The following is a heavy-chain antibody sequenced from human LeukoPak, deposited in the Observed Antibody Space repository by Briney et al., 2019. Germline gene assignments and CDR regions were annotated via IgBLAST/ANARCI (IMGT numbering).Heavy chain of an antibody. CDR2: INPSGGST. CDR1: GYTFTSYY. CDR3: ARGRCVGSTSCYYFDY. J-gene: IGHJ4*02. V-gene: IGHV1-46*01. Sequence: ASVKVSCKASGYTFTSYYMHWVRQAPGQGLEWMGIINPSGGSTSYAQKFQGRVTMTRDTSTSTVYKELSSLRSEDTAVYYCARGRCVGSTSCYYFDYWGQGTLVTVSS. D-gene: IGHD2-2*01.